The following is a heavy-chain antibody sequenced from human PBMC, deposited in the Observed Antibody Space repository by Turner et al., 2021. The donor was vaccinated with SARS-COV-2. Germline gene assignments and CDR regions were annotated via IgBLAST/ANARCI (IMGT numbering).Heavy chain of an antibody. CDR1: GFPFSSYG. V-gene: IGHV3-30*18. D-gene: IGHD3-22*01. CDR2: ISYDGSNK. CDR3: AKTIGSYYDSSGYYQYFDY. Sequence: QVQLVQSGGGVVQPGRSLRLPFAASGFPFSSYGMHWVRQAPGKGLAWVALISYDGSNKYYADSVKDRFTISRDNSKNTLYLQMNSLRAEDTAVYYCAKTIGSYYDSSGYYQYFDYWGQGTLVTVSS. J-gene: IGHJ4*02.